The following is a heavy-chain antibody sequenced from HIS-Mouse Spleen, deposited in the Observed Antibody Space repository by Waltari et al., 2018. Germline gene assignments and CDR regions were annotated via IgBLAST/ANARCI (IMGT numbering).Heavy chain of an antibody. CDR2: ISSSSSTI. V-gene: IGHV3-48*01. CDR3: AREDDILTGYWD. Sequence: EVQLVESGGGLVQPGGSLRLSCAAPGSTFRSDPFTCFGQAPGKGLEWVSYISSSSSTIYYADSVKGRFTISRDNAKNSLYLQMNSLRAEDTAVYYCAREDDILTGYWDWGQGTLVTVSS. D-gene: IGHD3-9*01. J-gene: IGHJ4*02. CDR1: GSTFRSDP.